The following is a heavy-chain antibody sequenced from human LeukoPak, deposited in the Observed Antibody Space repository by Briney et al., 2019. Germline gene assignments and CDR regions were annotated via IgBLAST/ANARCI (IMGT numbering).Heavy chain of an antibody. Sequence: GGSLRLSCVVSGFTFSSYWMSWVRQAPGEGLEWVANIKQDGSAKYYVDSVKGRFTISRDNAKNSLYLQMNSLRAEDTAVYYCASPPWGDWPLYFDYWGQGTLVTVSS. J-gene: IGHJ4*02. CDR3: ASPPWGDWPLYFDY. V-gene: IGHV3-7*01. CDR2: IKQDGSAK. D-gene: IGHD3-16*01. CDR1: GFTFSSYW.